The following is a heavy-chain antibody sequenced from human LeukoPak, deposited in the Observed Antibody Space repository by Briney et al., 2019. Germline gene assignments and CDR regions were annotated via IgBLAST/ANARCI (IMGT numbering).Heavy chain of an antibody. CDR2: MYYSGST. V-gene: IGHV4-39*07. J-gene: IGHJ4*02. Sequence: SETLSLTCTVSGVSISSSCYYWGWIRQPPGKGLEWIGSMYYSGSTYYNPSLKSRVTISVDTSKNHFSLKLSSVTAADTAVYYCARDFRGGYDFWSGYYTPYCFDYWGQGTLVTVSP. CDR3: ARDFRGGYDFWSGYYTPYCFDY. CDR1: GVSISSSCYY. D-gene: IGHD3-3*01.